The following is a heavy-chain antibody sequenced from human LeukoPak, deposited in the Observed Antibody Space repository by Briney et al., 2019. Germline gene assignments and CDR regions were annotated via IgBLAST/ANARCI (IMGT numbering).Heavy chain of an antibody. J-gene: IGHJ4*02. D-gene: IGHD1-26*01. CDR2: ISAYNGNT. V-gene: IGHV1-18*01. CDR3: ARDLFRGATTDKGVNYFDY. Sequence: ASVKVSCKASGYTFTSYGISWVRQAPGQGLEWMGWISAYNGNTNYAQKLQGRVTMTTDTSTSTAYMELRSLRSDDTAVYYCARDLFRGATTDKGVNYFDYWGQGTLVTASS. CDR1: GYTFTSYG.